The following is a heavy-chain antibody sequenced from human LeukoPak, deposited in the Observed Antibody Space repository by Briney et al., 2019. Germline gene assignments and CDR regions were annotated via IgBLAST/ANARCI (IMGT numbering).Heavy chain of an antibody. D-gene: IGHD3-16*01. J-gene: IGHJ4*02. CDR3: AELERPFGGFSVGA. CDR2: IYYSGST. V-gene: IGHV4-39*01. Sequence: PSETLSLTCTASGGSISSSSYYWGWIRQPPGKGLEWIGSIYYSGSTYYNPSLKSRVTISVDTSKNQFSLKLSSVTAADTAVYYCAELERPFGGFSVGAWGQGTLVTVSS. CDR1: GGSISSSSYY.